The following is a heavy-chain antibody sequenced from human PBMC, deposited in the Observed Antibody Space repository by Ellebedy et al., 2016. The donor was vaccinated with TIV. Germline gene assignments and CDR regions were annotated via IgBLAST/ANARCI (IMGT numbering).Heavy chain of an antibody. V-gene: IGHV4-39*01. Sequence: MPGGSLRLSCTVSGGSISSSSYYWGWIRQPPGKGLEWIGSIYYSGSTYYNPSLKSRVTISVDTSKNQFSLKLSSVTAADTAVYYCARQGDPKTYYDILTGYNRGGGFDYWGQGTLVTVSS. CDR1: GGSISSSSYY. CDR2: IYYSGST. D-gene: IGHD3-9*01. CDR3: ARQGDPKTYYDILTGYNRGGGFDY. J-gene: IGHJ4*02.